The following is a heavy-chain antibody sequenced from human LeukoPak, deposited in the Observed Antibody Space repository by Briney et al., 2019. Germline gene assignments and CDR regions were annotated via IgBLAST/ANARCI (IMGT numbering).Heavy chain of an antibody. CDR3: VRDQEGFDY. J-gene: IGHJ4*02. CDR2: IYPRDGST. CDR1: GYTFTSNY. V-gene: IGHV1-46*01. Sequence: ASVKVSCKASGYTFTSNYIHWVRQAPGQGLEWMGMIYPRDGSTSYAQKFQGRVTVTRDTSTSTVHMELSGLRSEDTAVYYCVRDQEGFDYRGQGTLVTVSS.